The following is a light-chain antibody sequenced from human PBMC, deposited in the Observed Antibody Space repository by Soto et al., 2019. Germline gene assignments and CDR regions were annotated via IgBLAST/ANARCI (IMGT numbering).Light chain of an antibody. Sequence: QSVLTQPPSVSGAPRQRVTISCTGSSSNIGAGYDVHWYQQLPGTAPKLLIYGNSNRPSGVPDRFSGSKSGTSASLAITGLQAEDEADYYCQSYDSSLSGSNVFGTGTKVTVL. CDR3: QSYDSSLSGSNV. CDR1: SSNIGAGYD. J-gene: IGLJ1*01. CDR2: GNS. V-gene: IGLV1-40*01.